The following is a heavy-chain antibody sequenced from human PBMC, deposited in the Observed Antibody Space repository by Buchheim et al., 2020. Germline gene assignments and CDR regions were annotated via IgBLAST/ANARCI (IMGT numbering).Heavy chain of an antibody. CDR1: GFTFSSYW. J-gene: IGHJ4*02. Sequence: EVQLVESGGGLVQPGGSLRLSCAASGFTFSSYWISCVRQAPGKGLEWVANIKEDGSETYYMDSVKGRFTISRDNAKSTLYLQMNSLRAEDTAVYYCARDRGWLQFDYWGQGTL. CDR2: IKEDGSET. CDR3: ARDRGWLQFDY. D-gene: IGHD6-19*01. V-gene: IGHV3-7*01.